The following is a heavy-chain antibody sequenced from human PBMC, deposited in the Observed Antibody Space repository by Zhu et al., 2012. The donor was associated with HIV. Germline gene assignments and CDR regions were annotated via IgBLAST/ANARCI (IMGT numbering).Heavy chain of an antibody. CDR3: ARLPPPXAVTEYYFDS. Sequence: QVQLQESGPGLVKPSETLSLTCSVTGGSVSSINYYWGWIRQPPGKGLEFIGYNYYSGTSVYNPSVNSRVTISVGTSKNQFSLRLTSVTAADTAVYYCARLPPPXAVTEYYFDSWGQGILVTVSS. CDR2: NYYSGTS. J-gene: IGHJ4*01. D-gene: IGHD6-19*01. V-gene: IGHV4-61*01. CDR1: GGSVSSINYY.